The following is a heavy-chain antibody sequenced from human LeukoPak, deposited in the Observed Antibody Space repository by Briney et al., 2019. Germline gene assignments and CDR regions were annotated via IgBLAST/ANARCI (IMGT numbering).Heavy chain of an antibody. CDR3: ARVRKLRTRGVMDPLDY. Sequence: GGSLRLSCAASGFTFNYYWLTWVRQARGKGLEWVANIQQDGSEKYYVDSVKGRFIISRDNAKNSLYLQMNSLRAEDTAVYYCARVRKLRTRGVMDPLDYWGQGTLVTVSS. CDR1: GFTFNYYW. CDR2: IQQDGSEK. D-gene: IGHD3-10*01. J-gene: IGHJ4*02. V-gene: IGHV3-7*01.